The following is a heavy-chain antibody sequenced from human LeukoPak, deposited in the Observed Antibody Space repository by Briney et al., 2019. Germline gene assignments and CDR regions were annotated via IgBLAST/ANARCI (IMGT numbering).Heavy chain of an antibody. D-gene: IGHD3-22*01. CDR3: AKDDSSGYYYNY. CDR2: ISGSGGST. J-gene: IGHJ4*02. Sequence: PGGSLRLSCAASGFTFSSYAMSRVRQAPGKGLEWVSAISGSGGSTYYADSVKGRFIISRDNSKNTLYLQMNSLRAEDTAVYYCAKDDSSGYYYNYWGQGTLVTVSS. V-gene: IGHV3-23*01. CDR1: GFTFSSYA.